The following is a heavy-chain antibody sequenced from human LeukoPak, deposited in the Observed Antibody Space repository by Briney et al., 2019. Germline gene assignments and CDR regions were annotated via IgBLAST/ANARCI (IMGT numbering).Heavy chain of an antibody. CDR1: GLTFTTYW. CDR3: ARDLGYGALDP. V-gene: IGHV3-7*01. CDR2: INPDGSQT. Sequence: GGSLRLSCAASGLTFTTYWMNWVRQAPGKGLEWVALINPDGSQTIYVDSVKGRFTISRDNAENSLYLQMNTLRAEDTAVYYCARDLGYGALDPWGQGTLVTVSS. J-gene: IGHJ5*02. D-gene: IGHD4-17*01.